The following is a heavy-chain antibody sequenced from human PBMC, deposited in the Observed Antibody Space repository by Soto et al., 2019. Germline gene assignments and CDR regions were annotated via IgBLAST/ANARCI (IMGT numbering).Heavy chain of an antibody. V-gene: IGHV3-48*02. CDR3: ASMQQLGYYFDY. J-gene: IGHJ4*02. Sequence: EVQLVESGGGLVQPEGSLRLSCAASGFTFSSYSMSWVRQAPGKGLEWVSYISSSSSTIYYADSVKGRFTISRDNAKNSLYLQMNSLRDEDTAVYYCASMQQLGYYFDYWGQGTLVTVSS. CDR2: ISSSSSTI. CDR1: GFTFSSYS. D-gene: IGHD6-13*01.